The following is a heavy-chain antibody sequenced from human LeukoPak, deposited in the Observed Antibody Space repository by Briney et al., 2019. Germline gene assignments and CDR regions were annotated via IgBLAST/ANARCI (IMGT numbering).Heavy chain of an antibody. Sequence: SETLSLTCTVSDYSISSGYYWGWIRQPPGKGLEWIGSIYQSGSTYYNPSLKSRVTISVDTSKNQFSLKLSSVTAADTAVYYCARVAAGKNYFDYWGQGTLVTVSS. CDR3: ARVAAGKNYFDY. CDR1: DYSISSGYY. V-gene: IGHV4-38-2*02. CDR2: IYQSGST. J-gene: IGHJ4*02. D-gene: IGHD6-13*01.